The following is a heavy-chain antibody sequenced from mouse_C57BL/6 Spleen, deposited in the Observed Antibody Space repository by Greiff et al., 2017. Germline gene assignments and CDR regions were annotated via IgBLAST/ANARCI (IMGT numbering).Heavy chain of an antibody. CDR2: IHPNSGST. V-gene: IGHV1-64*01. Sequence: QVQLQQPGAELVKPGASVKLSCKASGYTFTSYWMHWVKQRPGQGLEWIGMIHPNSGSTNYNEKFKSKATLTVDKSSSTAYMQLSSLTSEDSAVYYCARTYDGYRYYFDYWGQGTTLTVSS. D-gene: IGHD2-3*01. CDR3: ARTYDGYRYYFDY. CDR1: GYTFTSYW. J-gene: IGHJ2*01.